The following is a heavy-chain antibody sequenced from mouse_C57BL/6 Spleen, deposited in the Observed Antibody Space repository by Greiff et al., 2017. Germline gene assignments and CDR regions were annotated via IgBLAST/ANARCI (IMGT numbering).Heavy chain of an antibody. CDR2: IDPNSGGT. CDR3: ASGKVDSSGYALAY. CDR1: GYTFTSYW. D-gene: IGHD3-2*02. Sequence: QVQLQQSGAELVKPGASVKLSCKASGYTFTSYWMHWVKQRPGRGLEWIGRIDPNSGGTKYNEKFKSKATLTVDKPSSTAYMQLSSLTSEDSAVYYYASGKVDSSGYALAYWGQGTLVTVSA. J-gene: IGHJ3*01. V-gene: IGHV1-72*01.